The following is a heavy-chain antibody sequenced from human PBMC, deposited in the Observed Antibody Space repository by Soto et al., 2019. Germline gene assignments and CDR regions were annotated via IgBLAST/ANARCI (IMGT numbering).Heavy chain of an antibody. Sequence: ASVKVSCKASGYTFTSYGISWVRQAPGQGLEWMGWISAYNGNTNYAQKLQGRVTMTTDTSTSTAYMELRSLRSDDTAVYYCAREGRPNCSGDSCHSWFDPWGQGTLVTVSS. D-gene: IGHD2-15*01. J-gene: IGHJ5*02. CDR2: ISAYNGNT. CDR3: AREGRPNCSGDSCHSWFDP. V-gene: IGHV1-18*01. CDR1: GYTFTSYG.